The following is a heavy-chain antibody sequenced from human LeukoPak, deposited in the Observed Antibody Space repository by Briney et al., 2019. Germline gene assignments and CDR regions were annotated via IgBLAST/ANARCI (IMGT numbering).Heavy chain of an antibody. D-gene: IGHD4-17*01. J-gene: IGHJ4*02. CDR3: AKFDYGDATKRRTVDC. CDR1: GFTFSSYA. Sequence: PGESLRLSCAASGFTFSSYAMSWIRQAPGKGLEWVSFISGSGATTYYADSVKGRFTISRDNSKNTLYLQMNSLRAEDTTIYYCAKFDYGDATKRRTVDCWGQGTLVTVSS. V-gene: IGHV3-23*01. CDR2: ISGSGATT.